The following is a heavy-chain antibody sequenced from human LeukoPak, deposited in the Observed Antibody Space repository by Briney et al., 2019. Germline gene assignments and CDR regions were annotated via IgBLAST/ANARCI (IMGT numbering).Heavy chain of an antibody. CDR3: ARGPRVRGAKGWFDP. CDR2: IIPIFGTA. D-gene: IGHD3-10*01. V-gene: IGHV1-69*05. J-gene: IGHJ5*02. Sequence: SVKVSCKASGGTFSSYAISWVRQAPGQGLEWMGRIIPIFGTANYAQKFQGRVTITTDESTSTAYMELSSLRSEDTAVYYCARGPRVRGAKGWFDPWGQGTLVTVSS. CDR1: GGTFSSYA.